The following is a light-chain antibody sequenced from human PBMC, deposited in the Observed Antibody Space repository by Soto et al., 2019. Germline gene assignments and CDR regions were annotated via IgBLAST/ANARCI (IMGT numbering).Light chain of an antibody. CDR3: QQYNTNAPT. Sequence: DIQMTQSPSTLSAPVGDRVTITCRASQSINRWLAWYQQKPGKAPKFLIYEASSLQTGVPSRFSGSGSGTEFTLTISSLQPDDFATYYCQQYNTNAPTFGQGTKVDIK. V-gene: IGKV1-5*03. CDR2: EAS. J-gene: IGKJ1*01. CDR1: QSINRW.